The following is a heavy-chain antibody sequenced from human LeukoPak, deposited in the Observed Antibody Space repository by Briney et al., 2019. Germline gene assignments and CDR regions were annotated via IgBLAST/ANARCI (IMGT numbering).Heavy chain of an antibody. J-gene: IGHJ4*02. V-gene: IGHV3-30*02. Sequence: GGSLRLSCAASGFTFSSYGMHWVRQAPGKGLEWVAFIRYDGSNKYYADSVKGRFTISRDNSKNTLYLQMNSLRAEDTAVYYCARDPTYDSSGYYYFDYWGQGTLVTVSS. CDR2: IRYDGSNK. CDR1: GFTFSSYG. D-gene: IGHD3-22*01. CDR3: ARDPTYDSSGYYYFDY.